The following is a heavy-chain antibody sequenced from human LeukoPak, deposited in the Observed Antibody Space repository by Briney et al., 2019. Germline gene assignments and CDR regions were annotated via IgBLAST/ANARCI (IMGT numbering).Heavy chain of an antibody. V-gene: IGHV3-30*02. CDR1: GFTFSSYG. Sequence: GGSLRLSCAASGFTFSSYGMHRVRQAPGKGLEWVAFIRYDGSNKYYADSVKGRFTISRDNSKNTLYLQMNSLRAEDTAVYYCAKDFRYYDSSGYPDYWGQGTLVTVSS. CDR3: AKDFRYYDSSGYPDY. CDR2: IRYDGSNK. J-gene: IGHJ4*02. D-gene: IGHD3-22*01.